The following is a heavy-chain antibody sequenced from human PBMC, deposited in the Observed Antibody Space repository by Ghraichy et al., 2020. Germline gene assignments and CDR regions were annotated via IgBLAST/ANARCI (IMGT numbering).Heavy chain of an antibody. CDR3: ARSGDCSGGSCYSRGDFDD. Sequence: GGSLRLSCAASGFTFSSYSMNWVRQAPGKGLEWVSSISSSSSYIYYADSVKGRFTISRDNAKNSLYLQMNSLRAEDTAVYYCARSGDCSGGSCYSRGDFDDWGQGTLVTVSS. J-gene: IGHJ4*02. CDR2: ISSSSSYI. CDR1: GFTFSSYS. V-gene: IGHV3-21*01. D-gene: IGHD2-15*01.